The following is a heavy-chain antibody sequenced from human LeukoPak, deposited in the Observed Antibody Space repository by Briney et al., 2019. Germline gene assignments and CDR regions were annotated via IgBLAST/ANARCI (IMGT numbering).Heavy chain of an antibody. J-gene: IGHJ4*02. CDR2: ISAYNGNT. CDR1: GYTFTSYG. Sequence: ASVKVSCKASGYTFTSYGISWVRQAPGQGLEWMGWISAYNGNTNYAQKLQGRVTMTTDTSTSTAYMELRSLRSDDTAVYYCARDPPGKPLQHWASGQDYWGQGTLVTVSS. V-gene: IGHV1-18*01. CDR3: ARDPPGKPLQHWASGQDY. D-gene: IGHD1-1*01.